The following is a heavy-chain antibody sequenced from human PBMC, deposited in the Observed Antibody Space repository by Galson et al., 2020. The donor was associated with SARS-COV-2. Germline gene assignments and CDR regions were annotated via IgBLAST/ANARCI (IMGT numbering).Heavy chain of an antibody. CDR3: ARVGGNDGWNWFDP. D-gene: IGHD1-1*01. Sequence: SQTLSLTCSVSGGSMSKYYWSWIRQSPGKGLEWIGNIYYSGGTKYNPSLKSRVSMSVDTSENQFSLKLNSVAAADTAVYYCARVGGNDGWNWFDPWGQGTLVTVSS. CDR1: GGSMSKYY. CDR2: IYYSGGT. V-gene: IGHV4-59*01. J-gene: IGHJ5*02.